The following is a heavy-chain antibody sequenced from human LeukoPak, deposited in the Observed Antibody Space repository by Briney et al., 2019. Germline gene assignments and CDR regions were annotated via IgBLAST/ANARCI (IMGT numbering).Heavy chain of an antibody. CDR3: ASEVGSILDY. Sequence: GGSLRLSCLASGFTFTTYGMNWVRQAPGKGLEWVSSISSSSSYIYYADSVKGRFTISRDNAKNSLYLQMNSLRAEDTAVYYCASEVGSILDYWGQGTLVTVSS. CDR1: GFTFTTYG. D-gene: IGHD3-3*01. V-gene: IGHV3-21*01. J-gene: IGHJ4*02. CDR2: ISSSSSYI.